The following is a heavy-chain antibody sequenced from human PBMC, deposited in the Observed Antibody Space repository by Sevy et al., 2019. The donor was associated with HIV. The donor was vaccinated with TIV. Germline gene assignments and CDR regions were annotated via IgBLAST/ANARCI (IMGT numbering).Heavy chain of an antibody. CDR1: GFTFSSYG. J-gene: IGHJ4*02. CDR2: IWYDGSNK. V-gene: IGHV3-33*01. Sequence: GGSLRLSCAASGFTFSSYGMHWVRQAPGKGLEWVAVIWYDGSNKYYADSVKGRFTISRDNSKNTLYLQMNSLRAEDTAVYYCARERTTVTTWYYFDYWGQRTLVTVSS. CDR3: ARERTTVTTWYYFDY. D-gene: IGHD4-4*01.